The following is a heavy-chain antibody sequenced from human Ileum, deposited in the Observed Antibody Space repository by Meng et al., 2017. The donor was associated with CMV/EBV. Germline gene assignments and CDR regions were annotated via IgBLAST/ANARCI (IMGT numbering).Heavy chain of an antibody. Sequence: CAASGFTVSSYAMNWVHQAPGKGLEWVSGIGGSGAATYYADSVKGRFTISRDNSKDTMFLQMNSLRAEDTAVYYCANWPRIGARQMDYWGQGTLVTVSS. V-gene: IGHV3-23*01. D-gene: IGHD6-6*01. CDR2: IGGSGAAT. J-gene: IGHJ4*02. CDR3: ANWPRIGARQMDY. CDR1: GFTVSSYA.